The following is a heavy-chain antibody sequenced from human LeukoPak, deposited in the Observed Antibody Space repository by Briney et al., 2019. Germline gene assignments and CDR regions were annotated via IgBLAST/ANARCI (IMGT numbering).Heavy chain of an antibody. Sequence: VASVKVSCKASGGTFSSYAISWVRQAPGQGLEWMGGIIPIFGTANYAQKFQGRVTITADKSTSTAYMELSSLRSEDTAVYYCARGQWLGHDAFDIWGLGTMVTVSS. CDR1: GGTFSSYA. CDR3: ARGQWLGHDAFDI. D-gene: IGHD6-19*01. V-gene: IGHV1-69*06. CDR2: IIPIFGTA. J-gene: IGHJ3*02.